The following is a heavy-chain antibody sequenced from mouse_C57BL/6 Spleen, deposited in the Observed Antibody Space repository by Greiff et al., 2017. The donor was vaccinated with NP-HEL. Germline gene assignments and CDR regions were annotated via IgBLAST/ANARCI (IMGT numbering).Heavy chain of an antibody. CDR3: ARPSDYEGSSYYYAMDY. CDR2: ISNGGGST. V-gene: IGHV5-12*01. J-gene: IGHJ4*01. D-gene: IGHD1-1*01. CDR1: GFTFSDYY. Sequence: EVKLVESGGGLVQPGGSLKLSCAASGFTFSDYYMYWVRQTPEKRLEWVAYISNGGGSTYYPDTVKGRFTISRDNAKNTLYLQMSRLKSEDTAMYYGARPSDYEGSSYYYAMDYWGQGTSVTVSS.